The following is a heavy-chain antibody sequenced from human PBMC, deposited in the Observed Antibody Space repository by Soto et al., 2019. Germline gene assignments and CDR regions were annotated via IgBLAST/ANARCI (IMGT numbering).Heavy chain of an antibody. CDR2: ISSSGSTI. CDR1: GFTSSSYE. J-gene: IGHJ4*02. V-gene: IGHV3-48*03. D-gene: IGHD2-15*01. Sequence: GGPLRLSCAASGFTSSSYEMNWVRQAPGKGLEWVSYISSSGSTIYYADSVKGRFTISRDNAKNSLYLQMNSLRAEDTAVYYCARYGGSPDYWGQGTLVTVSS. CDR3: ARYGGSPDY.